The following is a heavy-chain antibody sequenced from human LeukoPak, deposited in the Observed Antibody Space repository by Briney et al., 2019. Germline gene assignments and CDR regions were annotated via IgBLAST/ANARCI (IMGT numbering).Heavy chain of an antibody. CDR2: INHSGST. D-gene: IGHD1-26*01. CDR3: ARDEGELDY. Sequence: PSETLSLTCAVYGGSFSGYYWSWIRQPPGKGLEWIGEINHSGSTNYNPSLKSRVTISVDTSKNQFSLKLSSVTAADTAVYYCARDEGELDYWDQGTLDSGS. J-gene: IGHJ4*02. CDR1: GGSFSGYY. V-gene: IGHV4-34*01.